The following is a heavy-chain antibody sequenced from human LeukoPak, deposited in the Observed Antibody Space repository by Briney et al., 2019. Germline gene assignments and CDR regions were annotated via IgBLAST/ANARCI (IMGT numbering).Heavy chain of an antibody. CDR1: GFTFGDYA. Sequence: GGSLRLSCTAPGFTFGDYAMSWFRQAPGKGLEWVGFIRSKAYGGTTEYAASVKGRFTISRDDSKSIAYLQMNSLKTEDTAVYYCTRDPTLRITMIVVVIPFDYWGQGTLVTVSS. V-gene: IGHV3-49*03. CDR3: TRDPTLRITMIVVVIPFDY. J-gene: IGHJ4*02. D-gene: IGHD3-22*01. CDR2: IRSKAYGGTT.